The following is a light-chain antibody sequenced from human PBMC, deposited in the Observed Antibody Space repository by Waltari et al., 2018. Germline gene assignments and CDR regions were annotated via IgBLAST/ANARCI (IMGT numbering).Light chain of an antibody. CDR1: PSTVGSNG. CDR2: ATN. CDR3: GTWDSSLALWL. Sequence: QSVLTQPPSVSAAPGHKVSISCSGTPSTVGSNGVFWYRQLPGSAPKLLIYATNGRPTGTPDLFSVSKSATTAILDIAGLQPGDEADYYCGTWDSSLALWLFGGGTKLTV. J-gene: IGLJ3*02. V-gene: IGLV1-51*02.